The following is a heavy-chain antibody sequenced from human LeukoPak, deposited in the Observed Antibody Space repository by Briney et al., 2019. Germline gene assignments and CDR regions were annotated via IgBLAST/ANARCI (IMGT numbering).Heavy chain of an antibody. CDR2: IIPILGIA. J-gene: IGHJ4*02. CDR1: GGTFGSYA. V-gene: IGHV1-69*04. CDR3: ARDDGYDFWSGYFLD. D-gene: IGHD3-3*01. Sequence: SVTVSCKASGGTFGSYAISWVRQAPGQGLEWMGRIIPILGIANYAQKFQGSVTITADKSTSTAYMELSSLRSEDTAVYYCARDDGYDFWSGYFLDWGQGTLVTVSS.